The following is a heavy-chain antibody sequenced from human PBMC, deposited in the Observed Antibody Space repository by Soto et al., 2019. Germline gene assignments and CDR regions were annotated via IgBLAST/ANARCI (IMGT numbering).Heavy chain of an antibody. V-gene: IGHV1-24*01. Sequence: ASVKVSCKVSGYTLTELSMHWVRQAPGKGLEWMGGFDPEDGDTIYAQKLQGRVTMTKDTSTSTAYMELRSLRSDDTAVYYCARDRGWEQLDGEYYYYYYMDVWGKGTTVTVSS. CDR2: FDPEDGDT. CDR3: ARDRGWEQLDGEYYYYYYMDV. CDR1: GYTLTELS. J-gene: IGHJ6*03. D-gene: IGHD6-6*01.